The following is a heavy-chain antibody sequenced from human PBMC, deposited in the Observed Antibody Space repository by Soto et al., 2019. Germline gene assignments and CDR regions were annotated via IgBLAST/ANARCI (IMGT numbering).Heavy chain of an antibody. Sequence: PGESLKISCKGSGYSFTSYWIGWVRQMPGKGLEWMGIIYPGDSDTRYSPSFQGQVTISADKPISTAYLQWSSLKASDTAMYYCARGQLWSDDAFDIWGQGTMVTVSS. J-gene: IGHJ3*02. CDR1: GYSFTSYW. CDR3: ARGQLWSDDAFDI. CDR2: IYPGDSDT. V-gene: IGHV5-51*01. D-gene: IGHD5-18*01.